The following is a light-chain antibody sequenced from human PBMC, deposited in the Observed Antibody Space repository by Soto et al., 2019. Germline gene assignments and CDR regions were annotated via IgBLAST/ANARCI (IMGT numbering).Light chain of an antibody. J-gene: IGKJ1*01. Sequence: IQLTQSPSSLSASVGDRVTITCRASESMSNCLAWYQQKPGKAPKLLISGASSLQSGVPSRFSGSASGTEFTLTISSLQPDDIATYYCQQCHRYLTFGQGTNVDI. CDR3: QQCHRYLT. V-gene: IGKV1-5*01. CDR2: GAS. CDR1: ESMSNC.